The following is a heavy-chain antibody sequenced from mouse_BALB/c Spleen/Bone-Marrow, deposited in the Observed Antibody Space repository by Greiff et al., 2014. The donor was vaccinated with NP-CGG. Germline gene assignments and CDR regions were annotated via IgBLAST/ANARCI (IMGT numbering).Heavy chain of an antibody. CDR2: IWAGGST. D-gene: IGHD2-3*01. Sequence: QGVESGPGLVAPSQSLSITCTVSGFSLTSYGVHWVRQPPGKGLEWLGVIWAGGSTNYNSALMSRLSISKDNSKSQVFLKMNSLQTDDTAMYYCARVYLWYFDVWGAGTTVTVSS. CDR3: ARVYLWYFDV. CDR1: GFSLTSYG. V-gene: IGHV2-9*02. J-gene: IGHJ1*01.